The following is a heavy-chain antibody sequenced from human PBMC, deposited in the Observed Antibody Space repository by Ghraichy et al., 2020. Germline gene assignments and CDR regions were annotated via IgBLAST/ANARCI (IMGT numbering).Heavy chain of an antibody. CDR1: GGSISSYY. J-gene: IGHJ4*02. V-gene: IGHV4-59*08. CDR3: ARRSRSDEPFDY. Sequence: SETLSLTCTVSGGSISSYYWSWIRQPPGKGLEWIGYIYYSGSTNYNPSLKSRVTISVDTSKNQFSLKLSSVTAADTAVYYCARRSRSDEPFDYWGQGTLVTVSS. D-gene: IGHD1-14*01. CDR2: IYYSGST.